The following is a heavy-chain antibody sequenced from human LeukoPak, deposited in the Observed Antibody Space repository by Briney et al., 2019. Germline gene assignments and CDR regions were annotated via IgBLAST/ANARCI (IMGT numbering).Heavy chain of an antibody. CDR1: GFTFSSYW. CDR3: ARAPSEIGGYYPEYFRH. CDR2: IKSDGST. Sequence: PGGSLRLSCAASGFTFSSYWMHWVRQAPGKGLLWVSRIKSDGSTRYADPVKGRFTISRDNAKNTVSLQMNSLRAEDTGVYYCARAPSEIGGYYPEYFRHWGQGTLVTVSP. J-gene: IGHJ1*01. D-gene: IGHD3-22*01. V-gene: IGHV3-74*01.